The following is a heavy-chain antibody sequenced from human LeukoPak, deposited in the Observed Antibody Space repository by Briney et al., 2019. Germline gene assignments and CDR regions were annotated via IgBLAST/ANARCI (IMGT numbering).Heavy chain of an antibody. CDR2: IYPDDSDT. Sequence: GESLKISCKASGYTFSNYWIGWVRQMPGKGLEWMGIIYPDDSDTRYSPSFQGQVTISADKSISSAYLQWRSLKASDTAIYYCATSRVPFDIWGQGTMVTVSS. J-gene: IGHJ3*02. V-gene: IGHV5-51*01. CDR3: ATSRVPFDI. CDR1: GYTFSNYW.